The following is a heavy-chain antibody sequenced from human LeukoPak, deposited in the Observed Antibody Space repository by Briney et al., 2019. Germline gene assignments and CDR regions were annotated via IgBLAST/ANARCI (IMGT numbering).Heavy chain of an antibody. CDR3: ARHGSGRWLPSRQDY. Sequence: GESLQISCKGSGYSFTSCWIGWVRQLPGKGLEWMGIIYPGDSDTRYSPSFQDQVTISADKSISTAYLQWSSLKASDTAMYYCARHGSGRWLPSRQDYWGQGTLVTVSS. J-gene: IGHJ4*02. D-gene: IGHD5-24*01. CDR1: GYSFTSCW. V-gene: IGHV5-51*01. CDR2: IYPGDSDT.